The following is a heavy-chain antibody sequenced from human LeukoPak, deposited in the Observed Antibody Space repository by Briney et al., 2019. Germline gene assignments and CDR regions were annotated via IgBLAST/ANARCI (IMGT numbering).Heavy chain of an antibody. D-gene: IGHD3-22*01. CDR2: IKGKTDGGTT. CDR1: GFTFSNAC. V-gene: IGHV3-15*01. CDR3: AREVYSSGSYDY. J-gene: IGHJ4*02. Sequence: GGSLRLSCAASGFTFSNACTSWVRQAPGKGLEWVGHIKGKTDGGTTDYAAPVQGRFTISRDDSKNTLFLQMNSLKTEDTAVYYCAREVYSSGSYDYWGQGTLVTVSS.